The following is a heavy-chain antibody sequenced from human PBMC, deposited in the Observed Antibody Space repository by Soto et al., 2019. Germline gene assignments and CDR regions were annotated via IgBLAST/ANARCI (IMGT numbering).Heavy chain of an antibody. CDR1: GFTFNKYA. V-gene: IGHV3-23*01. J-gene: IGHJ4*01. Sequence: GGSLRLSCAASGFTFNKYAMSWVRQAPGKGLEWVSAISDSGLSAYYSDSVKGRFTISRDNSENTVYLQMNSLRADDTAAYFCSKDLFREWLPDFWGQGTLVTVSS. CDR3: SKDLFREWLPDF. D-gene: IGHD3-10*02. CDR2: ISDSGLSA.